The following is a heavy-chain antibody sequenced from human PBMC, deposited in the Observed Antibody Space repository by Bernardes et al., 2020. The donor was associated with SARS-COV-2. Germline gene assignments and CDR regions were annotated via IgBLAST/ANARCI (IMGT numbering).Heavy chain of an antibody. CDR3: ARDGGYCGGDCYDAFDV. V-gene: IGHV3-48*03. Sequence: GSLRLSCAASGFTFSPYEMNWVRQAPGKGLEWVSYISSSGSNKGYADSVKGRFTISRDNAKNSLYLQLNSLRAEDTAVYYCARDGGYCGGDCYDAFDVWGQGTVVTVSS. D-gene: IGHD2-21*01. J-gene: IGHJ3*01. CDR2: ISSSGSNK. CDR1: GFTFSPYE.